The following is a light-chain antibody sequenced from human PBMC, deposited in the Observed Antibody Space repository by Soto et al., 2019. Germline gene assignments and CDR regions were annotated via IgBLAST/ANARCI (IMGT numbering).Light chain of an antibody. Sequence: DIQMTQSPSSLSASVGDRVTITCQARQDISKNLHWYQQKPGKAPKLLIYGASNLETGVASRFKGSGSGTDFTLIVTSLQPEDISTYYCQQYDELITFGGGTKVEIK. CDR1: QDISKN. J-gene: IGKJ4*01. CDR2: GAS. CDR3: QQYDELIT. V-gene: IGKV1-33*01.